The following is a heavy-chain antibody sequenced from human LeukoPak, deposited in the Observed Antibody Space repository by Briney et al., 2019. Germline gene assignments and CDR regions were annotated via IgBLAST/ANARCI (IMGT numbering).Heavy chain of an antibody. CDR3: TRDSYISDVYYGMDV. CDR1: GFTFSSYW. V-gene: IGHV3-74*01. D-gene: IGHD1-26*01. J-gene: IGHJ6*02. CDR2: INPDGSHT. Sequence: GGSLRLSCAASGFTFSSYWMHWVRQAPGKGLVWVSRINPDGSHTSYADSVKGRFTISRDNAKNTLYLRMNSLRAEDAAVYFCTRDSYISDVYYGMDVWGQGATVTVSS.